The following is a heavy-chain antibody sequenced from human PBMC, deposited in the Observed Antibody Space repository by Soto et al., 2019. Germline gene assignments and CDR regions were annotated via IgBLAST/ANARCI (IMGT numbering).Heavy chain of an antibody. CDR3: ARALHWRSDYFSYLDI. D-gene: IGHD1-1*01. V-gene: IGHV1-3*01. Sequence: ASVKVSCKASGYTFTGYSIHWVRQAPGQSLEWMGWINAGNGNTKYAQKFQGRITITRDTSTSTVYMRLSSLRSGDTAVFYCARALHWRSDYFSYLDIWGKGTTVTASS. J-gene: IGHJ6*03. CDR2: INAGNGNT. CDR1: GYTFTGYS.